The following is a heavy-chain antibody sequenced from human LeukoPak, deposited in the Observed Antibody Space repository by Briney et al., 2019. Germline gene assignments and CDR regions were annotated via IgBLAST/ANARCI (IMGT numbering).Heavy chain of an antibody. CDR2: ISSSSSTI. V-gene: IGHV3-48*01. Sequence: GGSLRLSCAASGFTFSSYWMSWVRQAPGKGLEWVSYISSSSSTIYYADSVKGRFTISRDNAKNSLYLQMNSLRAEDTAVYYCAREPWSSSYAFDIWGQGTMVTVSS. J-gene: IGHJ3*02. CDR1: GFTFSSYW. CDR3: AREPWSSSYAFDI. D-gene: IGHD6-6*01.